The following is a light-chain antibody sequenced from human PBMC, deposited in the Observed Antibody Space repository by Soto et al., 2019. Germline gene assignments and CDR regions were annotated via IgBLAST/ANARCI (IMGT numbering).Light chain of an antibody. J-gene: IGKJ2*01. CDR2: DAS. CDR3: QQYNSYSPT. CDR1: QSISSW. Sequence: DIQMTQSPSTLSASVGDRVTITCRASQSISSWLAWYQQKSGKAPKLLLYDASSLESGVPSRFRGSGSGTEFTLPISSLQPDDFATYYCQQYNSYSPTFGQGTKLEIK. V-gene: IGKV1-5*01.